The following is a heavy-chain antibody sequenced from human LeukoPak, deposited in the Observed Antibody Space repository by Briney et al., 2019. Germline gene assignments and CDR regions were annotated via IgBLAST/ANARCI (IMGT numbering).Heavy chain of an antibody. D-gene: IGHD2-2*01. V-gene: IGHV1-46*01. J-gene: IGHJ4*02. CDR1: GYTFTSYY. Sequence: GASVKVSCKASGYTFTSYYMHWVRQAPGQGLEWMGIINPSGGSANYAQKFQGRVTMTRDTSTSTLYMELSSLTSEDTAVYYCARGGGYCSTTSCYAFYWGQGTPVTVSS. CDR2: INPSGGSA. CDR3: ARGGGYCSTTSCYAFY.